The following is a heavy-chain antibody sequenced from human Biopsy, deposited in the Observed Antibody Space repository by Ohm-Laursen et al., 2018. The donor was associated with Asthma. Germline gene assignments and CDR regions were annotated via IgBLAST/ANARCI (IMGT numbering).Heavy chain of an antibody. CDR2: ISVYNGNT. V-gene: IGHV1-18*01. J-gene: IGHJ6*02. CDR3: ARAVDYSHYYGIDV. D-gene: IGHD3-10*01. CDR1: GYTFNSAG. Sequence: GASVKVSCKTSGYTFNSAGITWVRQAPGQGFEWMGWISVYNGNTKVAQKPQDRVTMITDTSTSTAYMELRSLRSDDTAVYFCARAVDYSHYYGIDVWGQGTTVTVS.